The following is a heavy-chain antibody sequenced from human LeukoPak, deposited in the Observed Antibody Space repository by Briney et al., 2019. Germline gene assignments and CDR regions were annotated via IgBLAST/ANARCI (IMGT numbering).Heavy chain of an antibody. D-gene: IGHD2-2*02. J-gene: IGHJ6*03. Sequence: SETLSLTCTVSGGSISSGGYYWSWIRQHPGKGVDWIGYIYYSGSTYYNPSLKSRVTISVDTSKNQFSLKLSSVTAADTAVYYCARGVVVPAAIPVGYYYYYMDVWGKGTTVTVSS. CDR3: ARGVVVPAAIPVGYYYYYMDV. CDR1: GGSISSGGYY. CDR2: IYYSGST. V-gene: IGHV4-31*03.